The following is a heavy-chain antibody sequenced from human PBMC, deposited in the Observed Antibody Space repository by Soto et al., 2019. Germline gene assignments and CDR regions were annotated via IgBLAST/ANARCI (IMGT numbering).Heavy chain of an antibody. D-gene: IGHD3-22*01. J-gene: IGHJ4*02. CDR1: GGSISSGDYY. V-gene: IGHV4-30-4*01. CDR2: IYYSGST. Sequence: PSETLSLTCTVSGGSISSGDYYWSWIRQPPGKGLEWIGYIYYSGSTYYNPSLKSRVTISVDTSKDQFSLKLSSVTAADTAVYYCARGSITMIVTPWGFDYWGQGTLVTVS. CDR3: ARGSITMIVTPWGFDY.